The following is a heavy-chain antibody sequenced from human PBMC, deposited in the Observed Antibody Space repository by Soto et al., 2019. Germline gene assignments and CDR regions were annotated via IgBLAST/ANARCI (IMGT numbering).Heavy chain of an antibody. J-gene: IGHJ4*02. CDR3: ARVQHPAYFDY. CDR2: INAGNGNT. CDR1: GYTFISYA. Sequence: GASVKVSCKTSGYTFISYAMHWVRQAPGQRLEWMGWINAGNGNTKYSQKFQGRVTITRDTSASTAYMEISSLISEDTAVYYCARVQHPAYFDYWGQGTPVTVSS. V-gene: IGHV1-3*01.